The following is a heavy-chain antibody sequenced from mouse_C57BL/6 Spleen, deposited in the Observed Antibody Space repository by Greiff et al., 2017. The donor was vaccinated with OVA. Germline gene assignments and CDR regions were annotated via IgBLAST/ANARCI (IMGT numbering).Heavy chain of an antibody. Sequence: EVMLVESGGGLVKPGGSLKLSCAASGFTFSDYGMHWVRQAPEKGLEWVAYISSGSSTIYYADTVKGRFTISRDNAKNTLFLQMTSLSSEDTAMYYCARPITTVVATNYFDYWGQGTTLTVSS. CDR3: ARPITTVVATNYFDY. V-gene: IGHV5-17*01. CDR2: ISSGSSTI. CDR1: GFTFSDYG. D-gene: IGHD1-1*01. J-gene: IGHJ2*01.